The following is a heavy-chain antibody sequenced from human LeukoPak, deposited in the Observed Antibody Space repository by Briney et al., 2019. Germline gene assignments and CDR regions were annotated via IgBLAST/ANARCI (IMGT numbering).Heavy chain of an antibody. CDR3: ARDRYYYDSSSYPFDY. CDR2: ISAYNGNT. Sequence: ASVKVSCKASGYTFTSYGISWVRQAPGQGLEWMGWISAYNGNTNYAQKLQGRVTMTTDTSTSTAYMELRSLRSDDTAVYYCARDRYYYDSSSYPFDYWGQGTLVTVSS. D-gene: IGHD3-22*01. V-gene: IGHV1-18*01. CDR1: GYTFTSYG. J-gene: IGHJ4*02.